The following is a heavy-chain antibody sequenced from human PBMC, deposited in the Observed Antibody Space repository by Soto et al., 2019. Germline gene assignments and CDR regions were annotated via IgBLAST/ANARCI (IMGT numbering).Heavy chain of an antibody. J-gene: IGHJ4*02. CDR3: ARGHYSSGWPIDH. D-gene: IGHD6-19*01. CDR2: VFHSATT. Sequence: SETLSLTCTVSGDSFSDYYWNWIRQVPGKGLEWIGFVFHSATTSYNPSLKTRVAISDDTSKKQFSLRLTSVTAADTAIYYCARGHYSSGWPIDHWGQGILVTVSS. V-gene: IGHV4-59*01. CDR1: GDSFSDYY.